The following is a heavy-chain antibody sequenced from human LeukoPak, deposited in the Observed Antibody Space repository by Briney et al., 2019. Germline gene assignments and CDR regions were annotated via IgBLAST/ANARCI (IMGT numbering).Heavy chain of an antibody. V-gene: IGHV3-74*01. J-gene: IGHJ4*02. CDR2: INSDGSST. Sequence: SGGSLRLSCAASGFTFSSFWMHWVRQAPGKGLAWVSRINSDGSSTSYADSVKGRFTISRDNAKNTLYLQMNTLRAEDTAVYYCARARGVWGSYLHTPSGYWGQGTLVTVSS. D-gene: IGHD3-16*02. CDR3: ARARGVWGSYLHTPSGY. CDR1: GFTFSSFW.